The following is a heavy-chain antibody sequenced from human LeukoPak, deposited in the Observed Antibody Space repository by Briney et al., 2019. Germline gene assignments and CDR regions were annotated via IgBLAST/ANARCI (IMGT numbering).Heavy chain of an antibody. V-gene: IGHV3-30*04. D-gene: IGHD3-22*01. CDR1: GFTFSSYA. J-gene: IGHJ3*02. CDR2: ISYDGSNK. CDR3: ARDRSSGDAFDI. Sequence: GGSLRLSCAAPGFTFSSYAMHWVRQAPGKGLEWVAVISYDGSNKYYADSVKGRFTISRDNSKNTLYLQMNSLRAEDTAVYYCARDRSSGDAFDIWGQGTMVTVSS.